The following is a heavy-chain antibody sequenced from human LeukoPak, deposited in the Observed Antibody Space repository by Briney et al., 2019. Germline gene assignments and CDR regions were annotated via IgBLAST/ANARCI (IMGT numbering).Heavy chain of an antibody. CDR2: MQSTGNS. D-gene: IGHD3-16*01. V-gene: IGHV4-59*01. J-gene: IGHJ4*02. Sequence: PSETVSLTCSVSGDSISTYHWNWIRKPPGKGLEWIGYMQSTGNSKYNPSLRSRVNMFVDTSKNQAALIRSSVTAADTAVYYCARDKQHSYGRYFDHWGQGALVTVSS. CDR1: GDSISTYH. CDR3: ARDKQHSYGRYFDH.